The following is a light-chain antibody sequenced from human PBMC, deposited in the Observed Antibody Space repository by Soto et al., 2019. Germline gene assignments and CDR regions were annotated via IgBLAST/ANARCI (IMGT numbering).Light chain of an antibody. Sequence: EIVLTQSPPTLSLSPGERATLSCRVSQSVSSYLAWYQQKPGQAPRLLIYDASNRATGIPARFSGSGSGTDFTLTISSLEPEDFAVYYCQQRSNWPPITFGQGTRLDIK. V-gene: IGKV3-11*01. J-gene: IGKJ5*01. CDR2: DAS. CDR1: QSVSSY. CDR3: QQRSNWPPIT.